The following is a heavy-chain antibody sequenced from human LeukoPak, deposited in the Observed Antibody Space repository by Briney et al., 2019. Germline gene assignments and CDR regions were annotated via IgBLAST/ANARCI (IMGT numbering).Heavy chain of an antibody. D-gene: IGHD2-2*01. CDR1: GYTFTGYY. CDR3: ARDSYCSSTSCYRESYYGMDV. V-gene: IGHV1-2*02. J-gene: IGHJ6*02. CDR2: INPNSGGT. Sequence: ASVKVSCKASGYTFTGYYMHWVRQAPGQGLEWMGWINPNSGGTNYAQKFQGRVTMTRDTSISTAYMELSRLRSDDMAVYYCARDSYCSSTSCYRESYYGMDVWGQGTTVTVSS.